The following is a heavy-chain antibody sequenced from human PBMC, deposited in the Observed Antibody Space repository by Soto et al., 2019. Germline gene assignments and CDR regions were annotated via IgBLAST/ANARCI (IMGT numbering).Heavy chain of an antibody. V-gene: IGHV1-24*01. CDR1: GHTLTGFS. CDR3: ARVAGHQHARFDT. CDR2: FDPEGGEA. Sequence: GASVKVSCKISGHTLTGFSIHWVRQATGKGLEWMGGFDPEGGEAIYAQKWHGRVTVTEDTVTDTAYMELNSLTSDDTAVYYCARVAGHQHARFDTWDHGALVTVSS. D-gene: IGHD2-2*01. J-gene: IGHJ4*01.